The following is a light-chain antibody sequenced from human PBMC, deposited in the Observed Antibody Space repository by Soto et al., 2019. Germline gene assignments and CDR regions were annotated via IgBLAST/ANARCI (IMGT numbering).Light chain of an antibody. CDR1: QSVSRSN. CDR2: GAS. J-gene: IGKJ4*01. CDR3: QHYDTSLT. Sequence: EIVLTQSPGTLSLSPGERATLSCRASQSVSRSNFAWYQQKPGQAPRLLIYGASSRATGIPDRFSGAGSGTDFTLSINRLEPKDFAVYYCQHYDTSLTFGGGTKVEL. V-gene: IGKV3-20*01.